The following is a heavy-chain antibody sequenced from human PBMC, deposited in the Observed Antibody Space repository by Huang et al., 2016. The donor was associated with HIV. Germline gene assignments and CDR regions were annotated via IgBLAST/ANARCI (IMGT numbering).Heavy chain of an antibody. CDR3: AKDRGDGYSGYDYDY. V-gene: IGHV3-23*01. CDR2: ISGSIGTI. Sequence: EVQLWESGGTLVQPGGSLRLSCGASGFTFSNYAMRWVRQGPGKGLEWGSFISGSIGTIYYADSVKGRFTISRDNVKKTVYLQMNSLRVEDAAVYYCAKDRGDGYSGYDYDYWGQGTLVTVSS. D-gene: IGHD5-12*01. J-gene: IGHJ4*02. CDR1: GFTFSNYA.